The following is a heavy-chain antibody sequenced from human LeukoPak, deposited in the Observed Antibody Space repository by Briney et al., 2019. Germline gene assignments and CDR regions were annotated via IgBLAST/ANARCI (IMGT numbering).Heavy chain of an antibody. Sequence: GGSLRLSCAASGFTFSSYAMSWVRQAPGEGLEWVSAISGSGGSTYYADSVKGRFTISRDNSKNTLYLQMSSLRAEDTAVYYCAKSEASGFDYWGQGTLVTVSS. CDR3: AKSEASGFDY. CDR2: ISGSGGST. V-gene: IGHV3-23*01. D-gene: IGHD1-26*01. J-gene: IGHJ4*02. CDR1: GFTFSSYA.